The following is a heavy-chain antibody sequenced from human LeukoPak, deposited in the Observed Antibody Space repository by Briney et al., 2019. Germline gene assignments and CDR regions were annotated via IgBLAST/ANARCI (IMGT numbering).Heavy chain of an antibody. CDR3: AKADAYYYDSSGYRCIDY. CDR2: IYTSGST. J-gene: IGHJ4*02. D-gene: IGHD3-22*01. V-gene: IGHV4-4*07. Sequence: SETLSLTCTVSGGSISSYYWSWIRQPAGKGLEWIGRIYTSGSTNYNPSLKSRVTMSVDTSKNQFSLKLSSVTAEDTAVYYCAKADAYYYDSSGYRCIDYWGQGTLVTVSS. CDR1: GGSISSYY.